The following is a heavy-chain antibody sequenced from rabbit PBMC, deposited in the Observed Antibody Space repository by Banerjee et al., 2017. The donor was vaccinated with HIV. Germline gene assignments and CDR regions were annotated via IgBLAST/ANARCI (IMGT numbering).Heavy chain of an antibody. CDR3: ARELNTNL. CDR2: IDAGSGST. V-gene: IGHV1S45*01. CDR1: GFDLSSYYY. Sequence: QEQLEESGGGLFQPGGSLALTCKASGFDLSSYYYMCWVRQAPGKGLEWIGCIDAGSGSTYYASWAKGRFTISKTSSTTVTLQVTSLTAADTATYFCARELNTNLWGQGTLVTVS. J-gene: IGHJ3*01. D-gene: IGHD1-1*01.